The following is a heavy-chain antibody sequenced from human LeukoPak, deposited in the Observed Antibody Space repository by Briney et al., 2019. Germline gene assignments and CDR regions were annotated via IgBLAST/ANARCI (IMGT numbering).Heavy chain of an antibody. J-gene: IGHJ4*02. CDR1: GFTFSDYG. CDR2: ITGGGLHT. CDR3: AKGLRIPSN. D-gene: IGHD2-21*01. Sequence: GGSLRLSCAASGFTFSDYGMTWVRQTPGNGLEWVSSITGGGLHTYYVDSVKGRFVISRDNSKTTLYLQMNSLRTDDTAVYYCAKGLRIPSNWGQGIMVTVSS. V-gene: IGHV3-23*01.